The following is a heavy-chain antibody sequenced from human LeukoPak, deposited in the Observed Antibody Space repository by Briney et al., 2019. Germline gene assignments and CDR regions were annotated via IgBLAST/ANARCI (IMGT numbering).Heavy chain of an antibody. J-gene: IGHJ6*02. CDR2: ISYDGSNK. CDR3: ARLSVTTSAWNV. CDR1: GFTFSSYA. Sequence: GGSLRLSCAASGFTFSSYAMHWVRQAPGKGLEWVAVISYDGSNKYYADSVKGRFTISRDNSKNTLYLQMNSLRAEDTAVYYCARLSVTTSAWNVWGQGTTVTVSS. V-gene: IGHV3-30-3*01. D-gene: IGHD4-17*01.